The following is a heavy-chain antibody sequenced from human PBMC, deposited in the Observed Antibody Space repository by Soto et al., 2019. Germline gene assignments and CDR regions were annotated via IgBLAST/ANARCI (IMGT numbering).Heavy chain of an antibody. CDR1: GYTFINFD. CDR3: ARMASAGTLHWFDP. CDR2: MNPGSGKT. D-gene: IGHD6-13*01. Sequence: ASVKVSCKASGYTFINFDISWVRQATGQGLEWMGWMNPGSGKTGYANKFQGRVTMTRDASTGTAHLELSSLTSEDTAVYYCARMASAGTLHWFDPWGQGTLVTVSS. V-gene: IGHV1-8*02. J-gene: IGHJ5*02.